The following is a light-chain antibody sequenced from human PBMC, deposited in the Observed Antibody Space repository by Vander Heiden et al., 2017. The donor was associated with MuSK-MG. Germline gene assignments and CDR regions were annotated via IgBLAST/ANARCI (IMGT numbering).Light chain of an antibody. CDR1: QIIRTY. CDR2: DAS. Sequence: EVVLTQSPATLSWSPGESATLSCRAIQIIRTYLPSYPQNPAHSPRLLIYDASIRGTGVPARFTGRESETDFTLTISSLEPEDFAVYYCQKRSNWPPSYTFGQGSKLEI. J-gene: IGKJ2*01. CDR3: QKRSNWPPSYT. V-gene: IGKV3-11*01.